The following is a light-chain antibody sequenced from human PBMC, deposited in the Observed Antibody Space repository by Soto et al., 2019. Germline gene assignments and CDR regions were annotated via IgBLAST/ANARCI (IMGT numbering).Light chain of an antibody. V-gene: IGKV3-20*01. CDR3: QQYGLSPT. J-gene: IGKJ1*01. CDR2: GAS. Sequence: EIVLTQSPGTLSLSPGERATLSCSASLSVSSSYLAWYQHKPGQAPSLIIYGASSRATGIPDSFSVSGSGKDFTLTISKLEPEDFAVYYCQQYGLSPTFGQGTKVEIK. CDR1: LSVSSSY.